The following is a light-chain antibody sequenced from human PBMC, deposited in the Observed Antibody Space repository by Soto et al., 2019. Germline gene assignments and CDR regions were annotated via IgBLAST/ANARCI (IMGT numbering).Light chain of an antibody. CDR1: SSKVGAYNF. J-gene: IGLJ1*01. CDR2: DVN. CDR3: CSYAGNYKYV. V-gene: IGLV2-11*01. Sequence: QSALTQPHSVSGSPGQSVTISCTGTSSKVGAYNFASWYQQRPGTAPRLIIYDVNKRPSGVPDRFSGSKSGNTASLTISGLQAEDEADYYCCSYAGNYKYVFGSGTKVTVL.